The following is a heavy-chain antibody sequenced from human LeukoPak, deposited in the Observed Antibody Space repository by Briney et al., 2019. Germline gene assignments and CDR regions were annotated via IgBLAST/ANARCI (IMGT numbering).Heavy chain of an antibody. J-gene: IGHJ4*02. D-gene: IGHD4-17*01. CDR3: TRQSGTVTPIDY. CDR1: SGSLSGYS. CDR2: IHHSGST. V-gene: IGHV4-34*01. Sequence: SETLSLTCAVSSGSLSGYSWGWIRQAPGKGLVWFGEIHHSGSTTYNSSLKNRVTISLDKPKSQFSLILTSVTAADTAVYYCTRQSGTVTPIDYWGQGILVTVSS.